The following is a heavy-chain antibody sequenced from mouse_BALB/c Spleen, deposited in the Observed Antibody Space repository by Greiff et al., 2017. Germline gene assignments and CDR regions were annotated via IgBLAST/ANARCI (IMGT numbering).Heavy chain of an antibody. J-gene: IGHJ3*01. V-gene: IGHV1S137*01. CDR2: ISTYYGDA. CDR1: GYTFTDYA. D-gene: IGHD3-3*01. CDR3: ARAGPWVAY. Sequence: QVQLQQSGAELVRPGVSVKISCKGSGYTFTDYAMHWVKQSHAKSLEWIGVISTYYGDASYNQKFKGKATMTVDKSSSTAYMELARLTSEDSAIYYCARAGPWVAYCGQGTLVTVSA.